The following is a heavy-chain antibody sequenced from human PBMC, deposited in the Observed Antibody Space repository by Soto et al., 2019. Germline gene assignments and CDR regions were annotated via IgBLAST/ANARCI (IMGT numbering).Heavy chain of an antibody. J-gene: IGHJ5*02. CDR1: GGCISSSSFH. D-gene: IGHD6-13*01. CDR3: ARRERAAGTDWWFDP. Sequence: SETLSLTCTVSGGCISSSSFHWGWIRQPPGKGLEWIGSIYYSGSTYYSPSLKSRVTISVDTSKNQFSLKLSSVTAADTAVYYCARRERAAGTDWWFDPWGQGTLVTVPQ. V-gene: IGHV4-39*01. CDR2: IYYSGST.